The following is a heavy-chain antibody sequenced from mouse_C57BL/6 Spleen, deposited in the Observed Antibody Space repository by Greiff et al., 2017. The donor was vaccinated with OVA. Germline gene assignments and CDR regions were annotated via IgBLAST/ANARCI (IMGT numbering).Heavy chain of an antibody. CDR1: GYTFTSYW. CDR2: LDPSDSYT. V-gene: IGHV1-69*01. CDR3: ASPLGHYAMDY. Sequence: QVQLQQPGAELVMPGASVKLSCKASGYTFTSYWMHWVKQRPGQGLEWIGELDPSDSYTNYNQKFKGKSTLTVDKSSSTAYMQLSSLTAEDSAVYYCASPLGHYAMDYWGQGTSVTVSS. J-gene: IGHJ4*01. D-gene: IGHD4-1*01.